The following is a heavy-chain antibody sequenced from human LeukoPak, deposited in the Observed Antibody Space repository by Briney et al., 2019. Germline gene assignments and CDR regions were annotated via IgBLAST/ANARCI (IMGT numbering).Heavy chain of an antibody. D-gene: IGHD3-22*01. CDR1: GYTFTGYY. CDR3: AQLITYYYDSSGYYRNAFDI. Sequence: GASVKVSCKASGYTFTGYYMHWVRQAPGQGLEWMGRINPNSGGTNYAQKFQGRVTMTRDTSISTAYMELSRLRSDDTAVYYCAQLITYYYDSSGYYRNAFDIWGQGTMVTVSS. J-gene: IGHJ3*02. V-gene: IGHV1-2*06. CDR2: INPNSGGT.